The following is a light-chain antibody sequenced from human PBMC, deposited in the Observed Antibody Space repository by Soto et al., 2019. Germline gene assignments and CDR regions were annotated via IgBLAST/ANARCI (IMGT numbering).Light chain of an antibody. J-gene: IGLJ1*01. CDR3: CSYAGSYTFYV. CDR2: DVN. V-gene: IGLV2-11*01. CDR1: SSDVGGYNY. Sequence: QSVLTQPRSVSGSPGQSVTISCTGTSSDVGGYNYVSWHQQHPGRAPKTLIYDVNKRPSGVPDRFSGSKSGNTASLTISGLQAEDEADYYCCSYAGSYTFYVFGTGTKVTVL.